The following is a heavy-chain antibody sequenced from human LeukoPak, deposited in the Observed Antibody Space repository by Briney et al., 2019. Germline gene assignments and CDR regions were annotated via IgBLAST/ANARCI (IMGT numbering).Heavy chain of an antibody. Sequence: PSETLSLTCTVSGGSISSGGYYWSWIRQHPGKGLEWIGYIYYSGSTYYNPSLKSRVTTSVDTSKNQFSLKLSSVTAADTAVYYCARDRSYCSGGSCYYYYYGMDVWGKGTTVTVSS. V-gene: IGHV4-31*03. CDR1: GGSISSGGYY. J-gene: IGHJ6*04. CDR2: IYYSGST. CDR3: ARDRSYCSGGSCYYYYYGMDV. D-gene: IGHD2-15*01.